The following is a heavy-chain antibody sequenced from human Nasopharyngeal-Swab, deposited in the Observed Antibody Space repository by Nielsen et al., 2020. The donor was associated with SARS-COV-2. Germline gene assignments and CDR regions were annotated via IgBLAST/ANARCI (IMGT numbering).Heavy chain of an antibody. D-gene: IGHD3-22*01. CDR2: IYYSGST. V-gene: IGHV4-30-4*01. J-gene: IGHJ5*02. CDR3: ARETSDDSSGYYYTNWFDP. Sequence: WIRQPPGKGLEWIGYIYYSGSTYYNPSLKSRVTISVDTSKNQFSLKLSSVTAADTAVYYCARETSDDSSGYYYTNWFDPWGQGTLVTVSS.